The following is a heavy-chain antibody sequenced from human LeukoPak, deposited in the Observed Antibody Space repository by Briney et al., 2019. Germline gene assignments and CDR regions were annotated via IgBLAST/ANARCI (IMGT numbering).Heavy chain of an antibody. CDR2: MNPDSGNT. V-gene: IGHV1-8*01. CDR1: GYTFTNSD. Sequence: ASVKVSCKTSGYTFTNSDINWVRQATGQGLEWMGWMNPDSGNTGYAQNFQGRITMTRNTSINTAYMELSSLRSEDTAVYYCARYITMVRGGSWFDPWGQGTPVTVSS. D-gene: IGHD3-10*01. CDR3: ARYITMVRGGSWFDP. J-gene: IGHJ5*02.